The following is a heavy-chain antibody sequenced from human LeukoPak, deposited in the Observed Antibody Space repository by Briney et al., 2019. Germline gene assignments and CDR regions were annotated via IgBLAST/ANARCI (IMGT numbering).Heavy chain of an antibody. J-gene: IGHJ4*02. CDR3: ARLGSYFDY. D-gene: IGHD1-26*01. CDR1: GGSINYYY. CDR2: VYYTGNT. Sequence: AETLSLTCTVSGGSINYYYWSWIRQPPGKGLEWIGYVYYTGNTNYNSSLKSRVTMSVDTSKNQFSLKLSSVTAADTAIYYCARLGSYFDYWGQGTLVTVSS. V-gene: IGHV4-59*01.